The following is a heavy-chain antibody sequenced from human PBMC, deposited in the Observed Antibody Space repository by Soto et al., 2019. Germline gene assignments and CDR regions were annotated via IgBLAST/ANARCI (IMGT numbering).Heavy chain of an antibody. CDR2: ISAYNVNT. D-gene: IGHD5-12*01. J-gene: IGHJ5*01. Sequence: ASVKVSCNTSGYTFTSCGISWVRQAPGQGREWMGWISAYNVNTNYAQKLQRRVTMTTDTSTSTAYKGMRSLKSADTAVYYLSRSYVAIVATEGPALVKNWFESRGQGALVIVSS. CDR1: GYTFTSCG. CDR3: SRSYVAIVATEGPALVKNWFES. V-gene: IGHV1-18*01.